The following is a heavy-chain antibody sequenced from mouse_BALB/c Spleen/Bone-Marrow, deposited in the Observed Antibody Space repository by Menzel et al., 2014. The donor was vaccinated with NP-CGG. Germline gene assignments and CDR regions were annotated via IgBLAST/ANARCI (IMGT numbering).Heavy chain of an antibody. V-gene: IGHV1-9*01. CDR3: TRQGFAC. J-gene: IGHJ3*01. Sequence: VQLQQSGPELMKPGASVKISCKATGYTFXXXXXXXVKQRPGHXXXWIGEILPGSGNTHYNEKFKGKATFTADTSSNTAYMQLSSLTSEDSAVYYCTRQGFACWGQGTLVTVSA. CDR2: ILPGSGNT. CDR1: GYTFXXXX.